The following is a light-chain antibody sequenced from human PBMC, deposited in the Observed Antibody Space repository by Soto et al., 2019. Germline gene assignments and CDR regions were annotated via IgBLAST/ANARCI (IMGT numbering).Light chain of an antibody. CDR3: QTWDTDSWV. CDR2: VNSDGSH. Sequence: QLVLTQSPSASASLGASVKLTCTLSSGHTNYAIAWHQQQLDKGPRFLMKVNSDGSHSMGAGIPDRFSGSSSGAERYLTISSLQSEDEADYYCQTWDTDSWVFGRGTQLTVL. CDR1: SGHTNYA. V-gene: IGLV4-69*02. J-gene: IGLJ3*02.